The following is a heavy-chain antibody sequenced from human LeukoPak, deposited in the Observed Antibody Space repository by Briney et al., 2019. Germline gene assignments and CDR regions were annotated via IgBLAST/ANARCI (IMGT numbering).Heavy chain of an antibody. J-gene: IGHJ5*02. CDR3: ARDSGRSITIFGVVTGYNWFDP. CDR2: IYTSGST. D-gene: IGHD3-3*01. V-gene: IGHV4-61*02. CDR1: GGSISSGSYY. Sequence: SETLSLTCTVSGGSISSGSYYWRWIRQPAGTGLEWIGRIYTSGSTNYNPSLKSRVTISVDTSKNQFSLKLSSVTAADTAVYYCARDSGRSITIFGVVTGYNWFDPWGQGTLVTVSS.